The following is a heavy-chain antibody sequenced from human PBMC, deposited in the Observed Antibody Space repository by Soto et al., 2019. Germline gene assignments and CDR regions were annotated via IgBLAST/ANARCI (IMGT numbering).Heavy chain of an antibody. J-gene: IGHJ4*02. CDR1: GGSISTYY. V-gene: IGHV4-59*01. CDR3: ARGNDYGDYYFDY. D-gene: IGHD4-17*01. CDR2: IYYSGST. Sequence: TLSLTCTVSGGSISTYYWSWIRQPPGKGLEWIGYIYYSGSTNYNPSLKSRVTISVDTSKNQFSLKLSSVTAADTAVYYCARGNDYGDYYFDYWGQGTLVTVSS.